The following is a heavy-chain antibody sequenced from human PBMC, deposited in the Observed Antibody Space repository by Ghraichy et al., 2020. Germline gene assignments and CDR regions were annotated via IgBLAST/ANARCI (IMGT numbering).Heavy chain of an antibody. Sequence: SETLSLTCTVSGYSIRSGYLWGWIRQPPGKGLEWIGRIYHSGNTHYNPSLTSRVIISVDTSKNQFSLRLSSVTAADTAVYYCATLAVAGPLDYWGQGALVTVSS. CDR2: IYHSGNT. J-gene: IGHJ4*02. CDR1: GYSIRSGYL. D-gene: IGHD6-19*01. V-gene: IGHV4-38-2*02. CDR3: ATLAVAGPLDY.